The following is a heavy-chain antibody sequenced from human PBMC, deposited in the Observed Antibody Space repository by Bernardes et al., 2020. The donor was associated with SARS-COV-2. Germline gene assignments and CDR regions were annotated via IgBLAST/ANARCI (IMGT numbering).Heavy chain of an antibody. CDR2: IYWDDDK. Sequence: SGPTLVKPTQTLTLTCTFSGFSLSTTGVGVGWIRQPPGKALEWLALIYWDDDKRYSPSLKSRLSITKEPSKNQVVLTMNNVDPVDTGTYYCAHRRPSTWEGDWFDPWGQGTLVSVSS. D-gene: IGHD6-13*01. CDR3: AHRRPSTWEGDWFDP. V-gene: IGHV2-5*02. J-gene: IGHJ5*02. CDR1: GFSLSTTGVG.